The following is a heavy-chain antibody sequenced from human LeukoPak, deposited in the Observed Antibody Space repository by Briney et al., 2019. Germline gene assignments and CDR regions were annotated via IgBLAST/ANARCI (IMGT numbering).Heavy chain of an antibody. J-gene: IGHJ6*02. CDR3: ARDLGYYDNGGSDYGMDV. CDR2: IRADNGNT. Sequence: GASVKVSCKASHYTFTTYGISWVRQAPAQGLEWMGWIRADNGNTDYAQKFQGRVTMTTDTSTSTAYMELRSLRSDDTAVYYCARDLGYYDNGGSDYGMDVWGQGTTVTDSS. CDR1: HYTFTTYG. D-gene: IGHD3-22*01. V-gene: IGHV1-18*01.